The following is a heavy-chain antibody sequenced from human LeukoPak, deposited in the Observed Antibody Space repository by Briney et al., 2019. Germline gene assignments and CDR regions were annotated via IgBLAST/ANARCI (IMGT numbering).Heavy chain of an antibody. Sequence: TSETLSLTCTVSGDSMNSHYWSWIRQPPGKGLEWIGYISYIGSTNYNPSLKSRVTISVDTSKNQFSLKLSSVTAADTAVYYCARDPTTVTKGLDIWGKGTMVTVPS. CDR2: ISYIGST. D-gene: IGHD4-17*01. V-gene: IGHV4-59*11. CDR1: GDSMNSHY. J-gene: IGHJ3*02. CDR3: ARDPTTVTKGLDI.